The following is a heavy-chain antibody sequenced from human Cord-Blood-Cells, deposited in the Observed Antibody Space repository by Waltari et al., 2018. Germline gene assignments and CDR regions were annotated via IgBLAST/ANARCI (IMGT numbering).Heavy chain of an antibody. D-gene: IGHD2-15*01. CDR3: ARVVAATPAFDI. J-gene: IGHJ3*02. CDR1: GGSISSSSYY. V-gene: IGHV4-39*07. Sequence: QLQLQESGPGLVKPSETLSLTCTVSGGSISSSSYYWGWIRQPPGKGLEWIGSIYYSGSTYYNPTLKSRGTISVDTSKNQFSLKLSSVTAADTAVYYCARVVAATPAFDIWGQGTMVTVSS. CDR2: IYYSGST.